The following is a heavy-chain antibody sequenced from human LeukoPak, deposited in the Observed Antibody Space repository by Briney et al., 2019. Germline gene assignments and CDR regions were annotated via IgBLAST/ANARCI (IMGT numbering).Heavy chain of an antibody. CDR2: INPNSGGT. CDR3: ARTNYGDDTWDY. V-gene: IGHV1-2*06. D-gene: IGHD4-17*01. CDR1: GYTFTGYY. J-gene: IGHJ4*02. Sequence: ASVKVSCKASGYTFTGYYMHWVRQAPGQGLEWMGRINPNSGGTNYAQKFQGRVTMTRDTSISTAYMELSRLRSDDTAVYYCARTNYGDDTWDYWGQGTLVTVSS.